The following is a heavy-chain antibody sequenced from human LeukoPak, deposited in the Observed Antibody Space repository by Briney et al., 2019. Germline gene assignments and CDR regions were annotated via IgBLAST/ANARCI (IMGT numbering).Heavy chain of an antibody. Sequence: ASVKVSCKASGYTFTSHGISWVRQAPGQGLEWMGWISTYNGHTNYAQKLQGRVTMTTDTSTRTTYMELRSLRSNDTAVYFCARGSADAFDIWGQGTMVTVSS. V-gene: IGHV1-18*01. J-gene: IGHJ3*02. CDR3: ARGSADAFDI. D-gene: IGHD3-10*01. CDR1: GYTFTSHG. CDR2: ISTYNGHT.